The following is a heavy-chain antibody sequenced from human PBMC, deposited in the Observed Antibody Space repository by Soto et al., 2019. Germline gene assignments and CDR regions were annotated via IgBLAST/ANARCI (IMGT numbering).Heavy chain of an antibody. V-gene: IGHV4-61*01. CDR3: ARSKWGYCFEY. Sequence: QVRLQESGPGLVKPSETLSLTCTVSGGSVSSGSYHWSWIRQSPGKGLEWIGYIYDRGSTNDNPSLKRRVTISVDTSKNQFSLRLTSVTAADTAVYYCARSKWGYCFEYWGQGILVTVSS. D-gene: IGHD7-27*01. CDR2: IYDRGST. J-gene: IGHJ4*02. CDR1: GGSVSSGSYH.